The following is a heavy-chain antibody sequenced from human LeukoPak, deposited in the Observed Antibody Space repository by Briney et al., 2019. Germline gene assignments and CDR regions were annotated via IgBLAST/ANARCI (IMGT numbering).Heavy chain of an antibody. J-gene: IGHJ3*02. V-gene: IGHV3-7*01. Sequence: PGGSLRLSCAASEFTFSSYWMSWVRQAPGKGLEWVANIKQDGSEKYYVDSVKGRFTISRDNAKNSLYLQMHSLTAEDTAVYYCAGSWSPYDAFDIWGQGTVVTVSS. D-gene: IGHD6-13*01. CDR3: AGSWSPYDAFDI. CDR1: EFTFSSYW. CDR2: IKQDGSEK.